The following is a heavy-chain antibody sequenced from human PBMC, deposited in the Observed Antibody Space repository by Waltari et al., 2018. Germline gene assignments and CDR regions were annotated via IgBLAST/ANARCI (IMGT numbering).Heavy chain of an antibody. D-gene: IGHD7-27*01. V-gene: IGHV3-74*01. Sequence: DVQLVESGGGLVQPGGSVRLSCAASGFAFRTDWMHWVRQAPGKGLVWLSYVSRDGSSTSYADSVKGRFTISRDNVKNMLYLQMNSLTPEDTALYFCARYESGAAFDMWGQGTMVTVS. CDR3: ARYESGAAFDM. CDR1: GFAFRTDW. J-gene: IGHJ3*02. CDR2: VSRDGSST.